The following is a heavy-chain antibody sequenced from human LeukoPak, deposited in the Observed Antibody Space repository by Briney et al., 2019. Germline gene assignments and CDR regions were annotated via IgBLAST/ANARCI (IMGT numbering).Heavy chain of an antibody. J-gene: IGHJ4*02. CDR3: ARAACSGGSCYRVYFDY. CDR2: INPNSGGT. Sequence: ASVKVSCKASGYTFTSYGISWVRQAPGQGLEWMGWINPNSGGTNYAQKFQGRVTMTRDTSISTAYMELSRLRSDDTAVYYCARAACSGGSCYRVYFDYWGQGTLVTVSS. V-gene: IGHV1-2*02. CDR1: GYTFTSYG. D-gene: IGHD2-15*01.